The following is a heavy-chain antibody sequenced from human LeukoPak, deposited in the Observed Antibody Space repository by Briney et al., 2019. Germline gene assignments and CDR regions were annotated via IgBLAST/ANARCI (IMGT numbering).Heavy chain of an antibody. CDR3: ARGNYYDSSGPLYYYYGMDV. J-gene: IGHJ6*02. D-gene: IGHD3-22*01. CDR1: GGSFSGYY. CDR2: INHSGST. Sequence: TSETLSLTCAVYGGSFSGYYWSWIRQPPGKGLEWIGEINHSGSTNYNPSLKSRVTISVDTSKNQFSLKLSSVTAADTAVYYCARGNYYDSSGPLYYYYGMDVWGQGTTVTVSS. V-gene: IGHV4-34*01.